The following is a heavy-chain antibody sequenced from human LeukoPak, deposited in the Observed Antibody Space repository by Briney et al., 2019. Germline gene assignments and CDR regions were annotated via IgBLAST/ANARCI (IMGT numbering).Heavy chain of an antibody. CDR3: AREDRDGNSGYAIGD. J-gene: IGHJ4*02. CDR2: IYYSGST. Sequence: PSETLSLTCTVSGGSISSYYWSWIRQPPGKGLEYIGYIYYSGSTNYNPSLKSRVTISIDTSKNHFSLNLISVTAADTAVYFCAREDRDGNSGYAIGDWGQGTLVTVSS. D-gene: IGHD5-12*01. V-gene: IGHV4-59*01. CDR1: GGSISSYY.